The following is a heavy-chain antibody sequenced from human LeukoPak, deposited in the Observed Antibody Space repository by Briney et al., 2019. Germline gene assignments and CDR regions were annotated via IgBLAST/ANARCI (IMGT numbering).Heavy chain of an antibody. J-gene: IGHJ4*02. V-gene: IGHV3-23*01. Sequence: PGGSLRLSCAASGFTFSSYARSWIRQAPGKGLEWVSAISGSGGSTYYADYVKGRFTISRDNSKNTLYLQLNSLRAEDTAVYYCAKDQGYSSGWYGFDYWGQGTLVTVSS. D-gene: IGHD6-19*01. CDR3: AKDQGYSSGWYGFDY. CDR2: ISGSGGST. CDR1: GFTFSSYA.